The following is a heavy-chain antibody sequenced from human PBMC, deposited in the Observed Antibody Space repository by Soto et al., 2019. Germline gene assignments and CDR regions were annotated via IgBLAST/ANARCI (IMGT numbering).Heavy chain of an antibody. Sequence: QVQLVECGGGVVQPERSLRLSCAASGFIFSDYGMHWVRQAPGKGLEWVAVISYDGTYEYYADSVKGRFTISRDNSKNTLYLQMNSLRAEDTAVYYCAKNWKYKDYWGQGTLVTVSS. D-gene: IGHD1-1*01. CDR1: GFIFSDYG. CDR3: AKNWKYKDY. CDR2: ISYDGTYE. J-gene: IGHJ4*02. V-gene: IGHV3-30*18.